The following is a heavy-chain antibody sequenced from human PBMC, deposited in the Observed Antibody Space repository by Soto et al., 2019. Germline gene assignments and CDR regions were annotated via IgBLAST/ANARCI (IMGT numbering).Heavy chain of an antibody. CDR1: GYTFTGYY. J-gene: IGHJ6*02. CDR2: INPNSGGT. CDR3: ARDRKPSFFGVVPKPLRYGMDV. Sequence: GASVKVSCKASGYTFTGYYMHWVRQAPGQGLEWMGWINPNSGGTNYAQKFQGRVTMTRDTSISTAYMELSRLRSDDTAVYYCARDRKPSFFGVVPKPLRYGMDVWGQGTTVTVSS. V-gene: IGHV1-2*02. D-gene: IGHD3-3*01.